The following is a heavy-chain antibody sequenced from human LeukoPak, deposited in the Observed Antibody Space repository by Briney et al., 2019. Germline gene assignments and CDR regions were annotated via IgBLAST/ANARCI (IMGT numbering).Heavy chain of an antibody. Sequence: GGSLRLSCAASGFTLSSYAMHWVRQAPGKGLEWVAVISYDGSNKYYADSVKGRFTISRDNSKNTLYLQMNSLRAEDTAVYYCARDREWELMYYFDYWGQGTLVTVSS. CDR3: ARDREWELMYYFDY. D-gene: IGHD1-26*01. CDR1: GFTLSSYA. V-gene: IGHV3-30-3*01. J-gene: IGHJ4*02. CDR2: ISYDGSNK.